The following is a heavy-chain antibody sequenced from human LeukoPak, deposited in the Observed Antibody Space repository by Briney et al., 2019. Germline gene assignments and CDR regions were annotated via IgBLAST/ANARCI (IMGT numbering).Heavy chain of an antibody. CDR3: ARLVSYYDFWSGYLADGYYYYMDV. CDR1: GGSFSGYY. J-gene: IGHJ6*03. Sequence: ETLSLTCAVYGGSFSGYYWSWIRQPPGKGLEWIGEINHSGSTNYNPSLKSRVTISVDTSKNQFSLKLSSVTAADTAVYYCARLVSYYDFWSGYLADGYYYYMDVWGKGTTVTVSS. V-gene: IGHV4-34*01. D-gene: IGHD3-3*01. CDR2: INHSGST.